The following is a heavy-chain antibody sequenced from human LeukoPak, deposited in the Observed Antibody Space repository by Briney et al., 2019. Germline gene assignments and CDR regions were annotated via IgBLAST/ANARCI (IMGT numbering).Heavy chain of an antibody. J-gene: IGHJ4*02. Sequence: QSGGSLRLSCAASGFTFSSYAMSWVRQAPGKGLEWDSAISGSGGSTYYADSVKGRFTISRDNSKNTLYLQMNSLRAEDTAVYYCAKDQYVWGSYRFDYWGQGTLVTVSS. CDR2: ISGSGGST. CDR1: GFTFSSYA. CDR3: AKDQYVWGSYRFDY. D-gene: IGHD3-16*02. V-gene: IGHV3-23*01.